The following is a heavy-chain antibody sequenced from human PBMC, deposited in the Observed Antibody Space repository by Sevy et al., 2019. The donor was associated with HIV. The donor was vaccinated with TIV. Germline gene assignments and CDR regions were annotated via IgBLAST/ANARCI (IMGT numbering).Heavy chain of an antibody. Sequence: GGSLSLSCAASGFSFSSYEMNWVRQAPGKGLEWVSFITSSGSTKHYSDSVRGRFTISRDNAKYSLSLQMNSLRAEDTAMYYCARDLPPSATTVAHFDYWGQGTLVTVSS. CDR3: ARDLPPSATTVAHFDY. CDR1: GFSFSSYE. V-gene: IGHV3-48*03. J-gene: IGHJ4*02. D-gene: IGHD4-17*01. CDR2: ITSSGSTK.